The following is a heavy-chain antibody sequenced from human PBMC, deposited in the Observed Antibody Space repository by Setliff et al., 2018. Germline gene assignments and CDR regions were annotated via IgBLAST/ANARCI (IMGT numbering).Heavy chain of an antibody. CDR1: GGPMRSFY. Sequence: SETLSLTCTVSGGPMRSFYWSWIRQTPGKGLQWIGYISGSGSTSYNPSLKSRVSISIDTSKTHFSLNLRSVTAADTAVYYCARLSPYNTGPPFDYWGQGTLVTVSS. J-gene: IGHJ4*02. D-gene: IGHD2-8*02. CDR3: ARLSPYNTGPPFDY. V-gene: IGHV4-59*08. CDR2: ISGSGST.